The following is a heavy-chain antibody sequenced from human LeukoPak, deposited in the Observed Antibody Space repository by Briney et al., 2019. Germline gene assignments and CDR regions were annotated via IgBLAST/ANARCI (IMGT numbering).Heavy chain of an antibody. V-gene: IGHV3-74*01. CDR2: INSDGSST. CDR1: GFIFSSYW. D-gene: IGHD6-19*01. Sequence: PGGSLKLSCAASGFIFSSYWMHWVRQAPGKGLVWVSRINSDGSSTSYADSVKGRFTISRDNAKNSLYLQMNSLRAEDTALYYCARTNNAYSSGWYLGTTDYWGQGSLVTVSS. CDR3: ARTNNAYSSGWYLGTTDY. J-gene: IGHJ4*02.